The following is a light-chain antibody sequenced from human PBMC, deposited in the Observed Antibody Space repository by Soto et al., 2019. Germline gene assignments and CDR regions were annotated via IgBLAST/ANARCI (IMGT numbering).Light chain of an antibody. Sequence: DIQMTQSPSSLSASVGDRVTITCRASQTINTYLNWYQQKPGKAPKLLIYKASTLKSGVPSRFSGSGSGTEFTLTISSLQPDDFATYYCQHYNSYSEAFGQGTKV. CDR3: QHYNSYSEA. J-gene: IGKJ1*01. V-gene: IGKV1-5*03. CDR1: QTINTY. CDR2: KAS.